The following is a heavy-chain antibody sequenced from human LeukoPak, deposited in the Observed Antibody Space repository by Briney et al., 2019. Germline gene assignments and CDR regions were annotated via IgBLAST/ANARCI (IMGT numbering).Heavy chain of an antibody. V-gene: IGHV1-18*01. CDR3: ASSYGSGSFYTCGL. D-gene: IGHD3-10*01. J-gene: IGHJ4*02. CDR1: GYTFTTYA. CDR2: INTYNGNT. Sequence: ASVKVSCKASGYTFTTYAITWVRQAPGQGLEWMGWINTYNGNTYYAQNLQDRVTMTTDTSTNTAYMELRSLRSDDTAAYFCASSYGSGSFYTCGLWGQGTLVTVSS.